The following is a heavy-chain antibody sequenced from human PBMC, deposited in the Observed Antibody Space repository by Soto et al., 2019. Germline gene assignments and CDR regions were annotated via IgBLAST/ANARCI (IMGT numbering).Heavy chain of an antibody. D-gene: IGHD2-15*01. CDR2: SNWNGGST. V-gene: IGHV3-20*04. CDR1: GFTFHDYG. Sequence: EVQLVESGGAVVRPAGSLRLSCEASGFTFHDYGMSWVRQGPGKGLEWVAGSNWNGGSTFHADSVKGRFTISRDNAKNSLYLQMSSLTAEDTALYYCARGHCSGGSCDSLDYNYYYMDVWGKGTTVTVSS. CDR3: ARGHCSGGSCDSLDYNYYYMDV. J-gene: IGHJ6*03.